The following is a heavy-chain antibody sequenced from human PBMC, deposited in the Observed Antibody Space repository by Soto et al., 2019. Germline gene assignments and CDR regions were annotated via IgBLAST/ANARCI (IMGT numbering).Heavy chain of an antibody. CDR2: ISSSSSYI. J-gene: IGHJ6*02. CDR1: GFTFSSYN. D-gene: IGHD2-2*03. Sequence: EVQLVESGGGLVKPGGSLRLSCAASGFTFSSYNMKWVRQAPGKGLEWVSSISSSSSYIYYADSVKGRVTVSRDNARKSLFPQMNSLRAEDTAVYYCARDGLSDYYGMDVWGQGATVTVSS. CDR3: ARDGLSDYYGMDV. V-gene: IGHV3-21*01.